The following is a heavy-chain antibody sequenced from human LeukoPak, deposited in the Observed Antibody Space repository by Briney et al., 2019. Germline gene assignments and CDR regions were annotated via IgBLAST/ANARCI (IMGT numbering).Heavy chain of an antibody. D-gene: IGHD5-18*01. CDR1: RFTFSSYW. CDR3: ARHLSGVTGYTYGRGIDY. J-gene: IGHJ4*02. CDR2: IKKDGSEK. V-gene: IGHV3-7*01. Sequence: PGGSLRLSCAASRFTFSSYWMSWVRQPPGKGLEWVANIKKDGSEKYYVDYVKGRFTICRDNDKTSLYLQMNSLRAEDTAVYYRARHLSGVTGYTYGRGIDYWGQGTLVTVSS.